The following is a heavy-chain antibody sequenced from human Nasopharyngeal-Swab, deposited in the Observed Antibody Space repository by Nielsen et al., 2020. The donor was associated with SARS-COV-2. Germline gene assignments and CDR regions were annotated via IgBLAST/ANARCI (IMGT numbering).Heavy chain of an antibody. J-gene: IGHJ6*02. CDR1: GGSISSSSYY. CDR2: IYYSGST. D-gene: IGHD6-13*01. Sequence: SETRSLTCTASGGSISSSSYYWGWIRQPPGKGLEWIGSIYYSGSTYYNPSLKSRVTISVDTSKNQFSLKLSSVTAADTAVYYCVGSSWYGDYYYYYGMDVWGQGTTVTVSS. CDR3: VGSSWYGDYYYYYGMDV. V-gene: IGHV4-39*07.